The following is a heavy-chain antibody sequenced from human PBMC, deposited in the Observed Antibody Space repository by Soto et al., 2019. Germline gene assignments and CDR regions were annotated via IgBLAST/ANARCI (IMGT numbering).Heavy chain of an antibody. D-gene: IGHD3-10*01. V-gene: IGHV3-30*02. CDR3: ARDRTFYGSGSKGMDF. Sequence: GGSLRLSCVTSGFTFSSYGMHWVRQAPGKGLEWLAIIRYDGSNKYYGDSVKGRFTISRDNSNDTLYLEMNNLRAEDTAVYYCARDRTFYGSGSKGMDFWGQGTTVTVYS. CDR1: GFTFSSYG. CDR2: IRYDGSNK. J-gene: IGHJ6*02.